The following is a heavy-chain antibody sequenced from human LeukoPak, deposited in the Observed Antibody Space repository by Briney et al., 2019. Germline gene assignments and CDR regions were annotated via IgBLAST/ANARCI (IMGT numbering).Heavy chain of an antibody. CDR1: GGSFSGYY. Sequence: PSKTLSLTCAVYGGSFSGYYWSWIRQPPGKGLEWIGEINHSGSTNYNPSLKSRVTISVDTSKNQFSLKLSSVTAADTAVYYCARDSMVRGVIINWDYYYYYGMDVWGQGTTVTVSS. CDR2: INHSGST. V-gene: IGHV4-34*01. J-gene: IGHJ6*02. CDR3: ARDSMVRGVIINWDYYYYYGMDV. D-gene: IGHD3-10*01.